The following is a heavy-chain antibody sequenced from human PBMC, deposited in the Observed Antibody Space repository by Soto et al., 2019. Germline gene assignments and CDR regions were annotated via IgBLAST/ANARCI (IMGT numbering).Heavy chain of an antibody. CDR1: GYSFTTYW. Sequence: GDSLKISCRVSGYSFTTYWIAWVRQMPGKGLEWMGIIYPSDSNTKYSPSFQGQVTISADKSISTAYLQWSSLKASDTAMYYCARKPGRAFDIWGQGTMVTVSS. CDR2: IYPSDSNT. V-gene: IGHV5-51*01. CDR3: ARKPGRAFDI. J-gene: IGHJ3*02.